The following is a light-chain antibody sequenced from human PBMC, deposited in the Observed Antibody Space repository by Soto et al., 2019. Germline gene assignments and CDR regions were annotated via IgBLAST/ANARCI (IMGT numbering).Light chain of an antibody. CDR3: QTWGTGFQV. CDR2: LNNDGSH. CDR1: SGHSSYA. J-gene: IGLJ2*01. Sequence: QSVLTQSPSASASLGASVKLTCTLSSGHSSYAIAWHQKQPGKGPRYLMDLNNDGSHSKGDGIPDRFSGSSSGAERYLIISSLQSEDEAAYYCQTWGTGFQVFGGGTKLTVL. V-gene: IGLV4-69*01.